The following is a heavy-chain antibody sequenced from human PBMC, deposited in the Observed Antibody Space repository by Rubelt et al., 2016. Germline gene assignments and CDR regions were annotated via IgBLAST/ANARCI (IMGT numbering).Heavy chain of an antibody. CDR3: LWETRNSFDY. CDR2: INRDASST. V-gene: IGHV3-74*02. D-gene: IGHD3-16*01. J-gene: IGHJ4*02. Sequence: VQLVESGGGVVQPGESLRLSCAVSGFTFNNYWMHWVRQAPGKGLVWVSRINRDASSTGYADSVKGRFTISRDSAKSTLYLQMNSLGAEDTAVYYCLWETRNSFDYWGQGTLVTVSS. CDR1: GFTFNNYW.